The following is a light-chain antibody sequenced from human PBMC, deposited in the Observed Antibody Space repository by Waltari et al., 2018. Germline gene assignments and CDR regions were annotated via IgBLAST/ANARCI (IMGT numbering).Light chain of an antibody. J-gene: IGKJ4*01. CDR1: QSVSSTY. Sequence: EIVLTQSPGTLSLSPGDRATLSCRASQSVSSTYLAWYQQRPGQAPRLLIYGVTSRASGIPDRFSGSGSGTDFTLTISRLEPEDFAVYYCQQYLSTALTFGGGTKVEIK. CDR3: QQYLSTALT. CDR2: GVT. V-gene: IGKV3-20*01.